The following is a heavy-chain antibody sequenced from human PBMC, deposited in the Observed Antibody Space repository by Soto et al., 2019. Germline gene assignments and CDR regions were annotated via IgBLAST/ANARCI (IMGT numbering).Heavy chain of an antibody. CDR3: ARAGWYRFGY. CDR2: INSDGSTT. CDR1: GLTFGSYW. J-gene: IGHJ4*02. Sequence: EVQLVESGGDLVQPGGSLRLSCAASGLTFGSYWMHWVRQAPGKGLVWVSRINSDGSTTNYGDSVKGRFTISRDNAKSTLYLQMNSLRAEDTAVYYCARAGWYRFGYWGQGTLLTVSS. V-gene: IGHV3-74*01. D-gene: IGHD2-15*01.